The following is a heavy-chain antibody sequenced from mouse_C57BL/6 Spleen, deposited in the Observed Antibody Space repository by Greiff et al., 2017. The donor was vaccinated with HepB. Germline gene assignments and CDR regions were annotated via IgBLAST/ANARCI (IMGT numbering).Heavy chain of an antibody. J-gene: IGHJ4*01. D-gene: IGHD2-1*01. CDR2: INPYNGGT. CDR1: GYTFTDYY. V-gene: IGHV1-19*01. Sequence: EVQLQQSGPVLVKPGASVKMSCKASGYTFTDYYMNWVKQSHGKSLEWIGVINPYNGGTSYNQKFKGKATLTVDKSSSTAYMELNSLTSEDSAVDYCARIYYGNPYCAMDDWGQGTSVTVSS. CDR3: ARIYYGNPYCAMDD.